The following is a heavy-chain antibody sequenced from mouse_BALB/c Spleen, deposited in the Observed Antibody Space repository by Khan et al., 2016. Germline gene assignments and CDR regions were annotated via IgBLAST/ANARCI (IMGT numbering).Heavy chain of an antibody. CDR3: ASLTGTIAY. V-gene: IGHV7-3*02. CDR1: GFTFTDYY. D-gene: IGHD4-1*01. J-gene: IGHJ3*01. CDR2: IRHKAGGYPT. Sequence: EVELVESGGGLVQTGGSLRLSCATSGFTFTDYYMTWVRQPPGKALEWLGFIRHKAGGYPTEYSASVTGRFTIARENAESSLDLQMNTLRAVDSATYYCASLTGTIAYWGQGTLVTVSA.